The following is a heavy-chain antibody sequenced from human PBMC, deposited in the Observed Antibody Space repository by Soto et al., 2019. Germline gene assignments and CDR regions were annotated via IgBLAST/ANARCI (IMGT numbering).Heavy chain of an antibody. V-gene: IGHV3-23*01. CDR1: GFTFNSYA. J-gene: IGHJ4*02. CDR3: ANELPVAPFDS. Sequence: QPGGSLRLSCAASGFTFNSYAMSWVRQAPGKGLEWVSTISGTGGSTYYADSVKGRFTISRDNSKNTVFLQMNSLRAEDTAVYYCANELPVAPFDSWGQGTLVTVSS. CDR2: ISGTGGST. D-gene: IGHD6-19*01.